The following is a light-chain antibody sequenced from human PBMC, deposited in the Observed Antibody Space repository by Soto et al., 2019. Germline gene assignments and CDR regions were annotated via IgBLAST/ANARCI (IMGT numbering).Light chain of an antibody. V-gene: IGKV3-20*01. CDR3: QQYGSSGT. Sequence: EIVLTQSPGTLSLSPGERATLSCRASQSVSNNYLAWYQQKPGQAPRLLIYGASNRATGIPDRFSGSGSGTDFTLTISRLEPEDFAVYSCQQYGSSGTFGQGTKVDSK. CDR1: QSVSNNY. J-gene: IGKJ1*01. CDR2: GAS.